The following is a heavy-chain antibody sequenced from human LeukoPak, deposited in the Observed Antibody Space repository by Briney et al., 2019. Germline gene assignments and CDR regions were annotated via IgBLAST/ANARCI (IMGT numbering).Heavy chain of an antibody. CDR3: ATGVVVVIRSIAFDI. CDR2: FDPEDGET. D-gene: IGHD3-22*01. CDR1: GYTLTELS. J-gene: IGHJ3*02. V-gene: IGHV1-24*01. Sequence: GASVKVSCKVSGYTLTELSMHWVRQAPGKGLEWMGGFDPEDGETIYAQKFQGRVTMTEDTSTDTAYMELSSLRSEDTAVYYCATGVVVVIRSIAFDIWGQGTVVTVSS.